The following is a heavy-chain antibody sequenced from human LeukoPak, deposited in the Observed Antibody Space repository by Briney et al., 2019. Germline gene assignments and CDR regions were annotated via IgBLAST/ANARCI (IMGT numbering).Heavy chain of an antibody. Sequence: SETLSLTCTVSGGPISSGDYYWSWIRQHPGKGLEWIGYIHHNGNTYYNSSLKSRVTISVDTSKNQLSLKLSSVTAADTAVYYCARVHLVGATTFDYWGRGTLVTVSS. D-gene: IGHD1-26*01. CDR1: GGPISSGDYY. CDR3: ARVHLVGATTFDY. J-gene: IGHJ4*02. CDR2: IHHNGNT. V-gene: IGHV4-31*03.